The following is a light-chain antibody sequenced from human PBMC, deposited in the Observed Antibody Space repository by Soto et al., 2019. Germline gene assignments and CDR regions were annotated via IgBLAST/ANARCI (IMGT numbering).Light chain of an antibody. J-gene: IGKJ2*01. CDR1: QTVSSY. V-gene: IGKV3-15*01. Sequence: EIVMTQSPATLSVSPGERATHSCRASQTVSSYLAWYQQKPGQAPRLLIYDASTRATGIPARFSGSGSGTEFTLTISSLQSEDFAVYYCQQYNNWPPYTFGQGTKLEIK. CDR2: DAS. CDR3: QQYNNWPPYT.